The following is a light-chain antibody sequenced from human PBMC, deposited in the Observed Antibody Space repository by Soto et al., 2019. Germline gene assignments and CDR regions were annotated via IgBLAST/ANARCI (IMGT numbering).Light chain of an antibody. V-gene: IGKV3-20*01. CDR2: GAS. Sequence: IALTQSPAPLSVSPGERASLSCRASQSVSSNLAWYQQKPGQAPSLLIYGASNRATGIPDRFSGSGSGTDFTLTIGRLEPDDFAVYYCQQYGSSGTFGQGTRWIS. J-gene: IGKJ1*01. CDR1: QSVSSN. CDR3: QQYGSSGT.